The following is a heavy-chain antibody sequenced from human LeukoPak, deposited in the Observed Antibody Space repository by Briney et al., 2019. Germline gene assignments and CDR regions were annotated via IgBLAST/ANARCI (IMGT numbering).Heavy chain of an antibody. V-gene: IGHV4-59*01. J-gene: IGHJ4*02. CDR3: ARGVQYRATVTTRWYFDY. CDR2: IYYSGST. Sequence: SETLSLTCTVSGGSISSYYWSWIRQPPGKGLEWIGYIYYSGSTNYNPSLKSRVTISVDTSKNQFSLKLSSVTAADTAVYYCARGVQYRATVTTRWYFDYWGQGTLVTVSS. CDR1: GGSISSYY. D-gene: IGHD4-17*01.